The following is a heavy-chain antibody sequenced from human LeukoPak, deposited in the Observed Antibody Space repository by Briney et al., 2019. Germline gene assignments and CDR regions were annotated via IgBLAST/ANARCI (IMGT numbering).Heavy chain of an antibody. D-gene: IGHD2-21*02. CDR3: ARELPREVTLDY. V-gene: IGHV3-74*01. J-gene: IGHJ4*01. CDR1: EFNFFSYG. Sequence: GGSLRLSCVASEFNFFSYGMQWVRQAPGKGLVWVSRIFTDGSTTSYADSVKGRFTISRDNAKNTVYLQMNSLRAEDTAVYYCARELPREVTLDYWGQGTLVTVSP. CDR2: IFTDGSTT.